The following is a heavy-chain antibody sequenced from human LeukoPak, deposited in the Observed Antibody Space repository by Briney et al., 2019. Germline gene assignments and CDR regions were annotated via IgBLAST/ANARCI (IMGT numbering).Heavy chain of an antibody. CDR1: GYTFTSYY. Sequence: ASVKVSCKASGYTFTSYYMHWVRQAPGQGLEWMGIINPSGGSTSYAQKFQGRVTMTRDTSTSTVYMELSSLRSEDTAVYYCARDAGTAMAAYDAFDIWGQGTMVTVSS. D-gene: IGHD5-18*01. V-gene: IGHV1-46*01. J-gene: IGHJ3*02. CDR2: INPSGGST. CDR3: ARDAGTAMAAYDAFDI.